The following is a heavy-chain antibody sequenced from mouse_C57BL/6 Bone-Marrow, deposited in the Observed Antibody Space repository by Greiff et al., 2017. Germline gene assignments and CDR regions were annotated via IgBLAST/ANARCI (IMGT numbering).Heavy chain of an antibody. CDR2: IDASDSYT. CDR1: GYTFTSYW. Sequence: QVQLQQPGAELVKPGASVKLSCKASGYTFTSYWMQWVKQRPGQGLEWIGEIDASDSYTNYKQKFKGKATLTVDTASSTAYMQLSSLTSEDSAVYCCAREGLLRALAMDYWGQGTSVTVSA. D-gene: IGHD1-1*01. V-gene: IGHV1-50*01. CDR3: AREGLLRALAMDY. J-gene: IGHJ4*01.